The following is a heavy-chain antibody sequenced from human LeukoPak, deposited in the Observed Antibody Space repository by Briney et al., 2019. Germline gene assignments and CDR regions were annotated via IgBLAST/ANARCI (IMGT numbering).Heavy chain of an antibody. V-gene: IGHV4-39*07. CDR2: IYYSGST. CDR3: AGRGYSSGWSLDY. Sequence: SETLSLTCTVSGGSISSSSYYWGWIRQPPGKGLEWIGSIYYSGSTYYNPSLKSRVTISVDTSKNQFSLKLSSVTAADTAVYYCAGRGYSSGWSLDYWGQGTLVTVSS. CDR1: GGSISSSSYY. D-gene: IGHD6-19*01. J-gene: IGHJ4*02.